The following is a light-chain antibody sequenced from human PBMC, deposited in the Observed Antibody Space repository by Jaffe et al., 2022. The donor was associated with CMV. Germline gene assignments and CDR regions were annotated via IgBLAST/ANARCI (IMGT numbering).Light chain of an antibody. CDR1: AFPKRY. Sequence: SYELTQPPSVSVSPGQTAKITCSGDAFPKRYGYWYQQRSGQAPVLVIYEDNKRPSGIPERFSGSNSGTMATLTISGAQVEDEADYYCYSTDTNGNQGVFGGGTRLTVL. V-gene: IGLV3-10*01. CDR3: YSTDTNGNQGV. J-gene: IGLJ3*02. CDR2: EDN.